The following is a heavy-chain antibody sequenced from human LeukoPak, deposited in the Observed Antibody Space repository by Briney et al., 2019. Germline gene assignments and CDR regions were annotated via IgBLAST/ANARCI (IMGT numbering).Heavy chain of an antibody. D-gene: IGHD3-10*01. CDR1: GGSISSSNYY. Sequence: SETLSLTCTVSGGSISSSNYYWGWIRQPPGKGLEWIGSIYYSGSTYYNPSLKSRVTISVDTSKNQFSLKLSSVTAADTAVYYCARVKGFGELSYYYYGMDVWAKGPRSPSP. CDR2: IYYSGST. J-gene: IGHJ6*02. CDR3: ARVKGFGELSYYYYGMDV. V-gene: IGHV4-39*07.